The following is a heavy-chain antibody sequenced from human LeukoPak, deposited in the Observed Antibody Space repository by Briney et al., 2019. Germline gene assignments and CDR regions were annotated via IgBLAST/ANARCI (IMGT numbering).Heavy chain of an antibody. Sequence: GESLKISCKGSGYSFTSYWIGWVRQMPGKGLEWMGIIYPGDSDTKYSPSFQGQVTISADKSINTAYLQWSSLKASDTAMYYCARLGALHYYDSNFHFDYWGQGSLVTVSS. J-gene: IGHJ4*02. CDR2: IYPGDSDT. CDR3: ARLGALHYYDSNFHFDY. CDR1: GYSFTSYW. V-gene: IGHV5-51*01. D-gene: IGHD3-22*01.